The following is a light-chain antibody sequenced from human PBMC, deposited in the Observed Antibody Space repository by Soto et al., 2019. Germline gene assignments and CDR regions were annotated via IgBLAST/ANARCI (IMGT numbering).Light chain of an antibody. Sequence: EIVLTQSPGTLSLSPGERATLSCRASQPVSSNYLAWYQHKPGQAPRLLIYGASSRATGIPDRFSGSGSGTDFTLTISRLEPEDFAVYYCQQYGTSLRTFSQGTKVDIK. CDR2: GAS. J-gene: IGKJ1*01. CDR1: QPVSSNY. CDR3: QQYGTSLRT. V-gene: IGKV3-20*01.